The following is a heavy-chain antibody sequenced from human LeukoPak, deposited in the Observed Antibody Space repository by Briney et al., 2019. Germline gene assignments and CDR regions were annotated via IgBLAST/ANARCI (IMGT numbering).Heavy chain of an antibody. CDR3: AELGITMIGGV. Sequence: GGSLRLSCAASGFTVSSYSMNWVRQAPGKGLEWVSYISSSGSTIYYADSVKGRFTISRDNAKNSLYLQMNSLRAEDTAVYYCAELGITMIGGVWGKGTTVTISS. D-gene: IGHD3-10*02. CDR2: ISSSGSTI. V-gene: IGHV3-48*04. CDR1: GFTVSSYS. J-gene: IGHJ6*04.